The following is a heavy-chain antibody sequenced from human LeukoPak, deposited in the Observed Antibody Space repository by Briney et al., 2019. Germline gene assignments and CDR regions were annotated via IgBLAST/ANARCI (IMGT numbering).Heavy chain of an antibody. CDR3: ARHPYYDFWNSNWFDP. V-gene: IGHV4-39*01. J-gene: IGHJ5*02. CDR2: IYYSGST. D-gene: IGHD3-3*01. Sequence: NASETLSLTCTVSGGSINSSSYYWGWIRQPPGKGLEWIGSIYYSGSTYYNPSLKSRVTISVDTSKNQFSLKLSSVTAADTAVYYCARHPYYDFWNSNWFDPWGQGTLVTVSS. CDR1: GGSINSSSYY.